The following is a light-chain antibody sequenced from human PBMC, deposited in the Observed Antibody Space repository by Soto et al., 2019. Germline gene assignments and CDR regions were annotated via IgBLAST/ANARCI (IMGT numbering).Light chain of an antibody. V-gene: IGLV2-23*03. CDR1: SSDVGSYNL. J-gene: IGLJ1*01. Sequence: QSALTQPASVSGSPGQSITLSCTGTSSDVGSYNLVSWYQQHPGKAPKLMIYEGSKRPSGVSNRFSGSKSGNKAYLTISGLRDEDEADYYCYSFAGSNTFVFGTGTKVTVL. CDR2: EGS. CDR3: YSFAGSNTFV.